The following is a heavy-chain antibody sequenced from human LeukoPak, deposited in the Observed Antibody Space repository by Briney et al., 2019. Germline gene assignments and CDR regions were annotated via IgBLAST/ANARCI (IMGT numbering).Heavy chain of an antibody. CDR3: ARVHSAKGAHAFDI. J-gene: IGHJ3*02. CDR2: IYSGGST. D-gene: IGHD1-26*01. CDR1: GFTVSSNY. V-gene: IGHV3-66*01. Sequence: GGSLRLSCAASGFTVSSNYMSWVRQAPGKGLEWVSVIYSGGSTYYADSVKGRFTISRDNSKNTLYLQMNSLRAEDTAVYYCARVHSAKGAHAFDIWGQGTMVTVSS.